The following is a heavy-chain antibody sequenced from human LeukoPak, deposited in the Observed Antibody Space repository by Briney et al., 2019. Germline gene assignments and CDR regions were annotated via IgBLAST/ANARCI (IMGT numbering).Heavy chain of an antibody. D-gene: IGHD4-11*01. CDR3: ARHGGTRVTLVEVYYFDY. Sequence: PSETLSLTCTVSGGSISSGGYFWTWIRQHPGKGLEWIGNIYYSGSTNYSPSLKSRLTISVDTSKNQFSLKLSSVTAADTAVYYCARHGGTRVTLVEVYYFDYWGQGTLVTVSS. V-gene: IGHV4-31*03. CDR1: GGSISSGGYF. CDR2: IYYSGST. J-gene: IGHJ4*02.